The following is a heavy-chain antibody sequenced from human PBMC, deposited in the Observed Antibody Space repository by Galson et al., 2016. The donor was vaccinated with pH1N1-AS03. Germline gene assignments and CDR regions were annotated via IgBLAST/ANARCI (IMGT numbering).Heavy chain of an antibody. CDR1: GVSVTSSGVG. D-gene: IGHD2/OR15-2a*01. CDR2: VYWDVTR. J-gene: IGHJ3*02. Sequence: PALVKPTQTLTLTCSVSGVSVTSSGVGVGWFRQPPGKALEWLALVYWDVTRRYSPSLKNRLTITKDFSKNQVVLTVTSVDPMDIATYFCALPNSGGNAFEIWGPGTMVTVSS. V-gene: IGHV2-5*02. CDR3: ALPNSGGNAFEI.